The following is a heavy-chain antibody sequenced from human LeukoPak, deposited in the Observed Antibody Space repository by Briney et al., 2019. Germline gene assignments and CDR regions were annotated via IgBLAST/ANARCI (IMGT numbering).Heavy chain of an antibody. D-gene: IGHD6-13*01. V-gene: IGHV1-69*01. CDR3: ARVAAAGSWFDP. CDR2: IIPIFGTA. CDR1: GGTFSSYA. Sequence: SVKVSCKASGGTFSSYAISWVRQTPGQGLEWMGGIIPIFGTANYAQKFQGRVTITADESTSTAYMELSSLRSEDTAVYYCARVAAAGSWFDPWGQGTLVTVSS. J-gene: IGHJ5*02.